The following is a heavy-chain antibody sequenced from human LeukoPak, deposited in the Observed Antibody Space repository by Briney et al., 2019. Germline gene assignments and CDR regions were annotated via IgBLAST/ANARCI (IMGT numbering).Heavy chain of an antibody. D-gene: IGHD1-26*01. CDR2: IYTSGST. Sequence: PSETLSLTCTVSGGSISSYYWSWIRQPAGKGLEWIGRIYTSGSTNYNPSLKSRVTMSVDTSENQFSMKLSSVTAADTAVYYCAREGSYLGHFDYWGQGTLVTVSS. CDR1: GGSISSYY. CDR3: AREGSYLGHFDY. V-gene: IGHV4-4*07. J-gene: IGHJ4*02.